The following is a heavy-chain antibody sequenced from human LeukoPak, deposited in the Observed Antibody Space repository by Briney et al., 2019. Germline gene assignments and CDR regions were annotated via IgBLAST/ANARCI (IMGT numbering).Heavy chain of an antibody. J-gene: IGHJ6*02. CDR3: ARWSRLYSSSWYWVPYGMDV. Sequence: PSETLSLTCAVYGGSFSGYYWSWIRQPPGKGLEWIGEINHSGSTNYNPSLKSRVTISVDTSKNQFSLKLSSVTAADTAVYYCARWSRLYSSSWYWVPYGMDVWGQGTTVTVSS. CDR2: INHSGST. D-gene: IGHD6-13*01. V-gene: IGHV4-34*01. CDR1: GGSFSGYY.